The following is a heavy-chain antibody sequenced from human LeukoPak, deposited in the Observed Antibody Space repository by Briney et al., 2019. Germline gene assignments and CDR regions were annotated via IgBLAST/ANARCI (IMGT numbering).Heavy chain of an antibody. CDR3: ARHSQYSYGLLYFFDF. D-gene: IGHD5-18*01. Sequence: SETLSLTCTVSGGSVSSSSYYWGWIRQPPGKGLEWIGSIYYSGTTYYNPSLKSRVTISVDTSKNQFSLKLRSVTAADTAVYYCARHSQYSYGLLYFFDFWGQGTLVTVSS. CDR2: IYYSGTT. CDR1: GGSVSSSSYY. J-gene: IGHJ4*02. V-gene: IGHV4-39*01.